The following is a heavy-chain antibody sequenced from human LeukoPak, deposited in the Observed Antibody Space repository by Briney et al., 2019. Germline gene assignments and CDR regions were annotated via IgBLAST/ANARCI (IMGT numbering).Heavy chain of an antibody. J-gene: IGHJ1*01. CDR3: ARRRFLEISDEYFQH. D-gene: IGHD3-3*01. Sequence: GGSLRLSCAASGFTFSSYAMSWVRQAPGKGLEWAANIKQDGSEKYYVDSVKGRFTISRDNAKNSLYLQMNSLRAEDTAVYYCARRRFLEISDEYFQHWGQGTLVTVSS. V-gene: IGHV3-7*01. CDR1: GFTFSSYA. CDR2: IKQDGSEK.